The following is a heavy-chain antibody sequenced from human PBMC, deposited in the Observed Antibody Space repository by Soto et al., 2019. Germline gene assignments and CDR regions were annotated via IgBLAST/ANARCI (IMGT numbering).Heavy chain of an antibody. Sequence: QVQLQESGPGLVKPSQTLSLTCTVTGDSISSVGYYWSWIRQRPGKGLEWLGYIYSSGSTWYNPSLSSRITISKDSSKRQISLNLTSVTAADTAVYFCTRNGRDCSSTAGYRGEYLQHWGQGTLVTVSP. J-gene: IGHJ1*01. D-gene: IGHD2-2*02. V-gene: IGHV4-31*03. CDR1: GDSISSVGYY. CDR2: IYSSGST. CDR3: TRNGRDCSSTAGYRGEYLQH.